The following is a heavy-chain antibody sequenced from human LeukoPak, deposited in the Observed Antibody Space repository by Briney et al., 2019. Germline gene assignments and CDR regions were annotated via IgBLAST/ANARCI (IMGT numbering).Heavy chain of an antibody. Sequence: GGSLRLSCAASGFTFDDYVMHWVRQAPGKGLEWVSLITWDGGTTYYVDSVKGRFTVSRDNSKNSLYLQMNSLRAEDTALYYCAKDAPRRGYGGYDWGYFDSWGQGTLVTVSS. J-gene: IGHJ4*02. CDR1: GFTFDDYV. D-gene: IGHD5-12*01. CDR3: AKDAPRRGYGGYDWGYFDS. CDR2: ITWDGGTT. V-gene: IGHV3-43D*03.